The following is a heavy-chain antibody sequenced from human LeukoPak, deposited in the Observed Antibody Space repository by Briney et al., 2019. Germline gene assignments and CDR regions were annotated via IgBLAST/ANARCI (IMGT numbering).Heavy chain of an antibody. J-gene: IGHJ4*02. CDR2: INQDGSQK. D-gene: IGHD4-17*01. Sequence: GSLSPSCAFSGFTFSSYWMSWFRQAPGQGLEWVANINQDGSQKFSVDSVKGRFTISRDNAKNSLSLQMNSLRVEDTAVYYCARDWFDGDYDRFDYWGQGTLVTVSS. CDR1: GFTFSSYW. V-gene: IGHV3-7*03. CDR3: ARDWFDGDYDRFDY.